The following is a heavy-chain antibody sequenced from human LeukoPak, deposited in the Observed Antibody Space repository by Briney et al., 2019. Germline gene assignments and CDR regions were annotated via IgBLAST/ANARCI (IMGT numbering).Heavy chain of an antibody. CDR1: GFTFSSYW. D-gene: IGHD3-9*01. J-gene: IGHJ4*02. CDR3: ARVDTYYDILTGRDYFDY. V-gene: IGHV3-7*01. CDR2: IKQDGSEK. Sequence: PGGSLRLSCAASGFTFSSYWMSWVRQAPGKGLEWVANIKQDGSEKYYVDSVKGRFTISRDNAKNSLYLQMNSLRAEDTAVYYCARVDTYYDILTGRDYFDYWGQGTLVTVSS.